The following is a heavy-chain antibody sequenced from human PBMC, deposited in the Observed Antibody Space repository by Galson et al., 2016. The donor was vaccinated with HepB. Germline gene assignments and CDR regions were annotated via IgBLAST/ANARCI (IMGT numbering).Heavy chain of an antibody. J-gene: IGHJ6*02. CDR1: GGSISNTKW. D-gene: IGHD3-3*01. V-gene: IGHV4-4*02. Sequence: SETLSLTCAVSGGSISNTKWWSWVRQSPGKGLEWIGQIYHSGNTNYNPSLQSRVTMSVDKSEHQFSLKLTSVTAADTALYYCATLWSGYYTSIGSYHYDMDVWGQGTTVTVSS. CDR3: ATLWSGYYTSIGSYHYDMDV. CDR2: IYHSGNT.